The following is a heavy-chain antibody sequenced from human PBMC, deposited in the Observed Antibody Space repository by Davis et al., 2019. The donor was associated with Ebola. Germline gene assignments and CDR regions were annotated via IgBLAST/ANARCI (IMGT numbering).Heavy chain of an antibody. D-gene: IGHD3-3*01. CDR3: ARGLRFLEWFPNWFDP. CDR1: GGSISSSSYY. CDR2: IYYSGST. V-gene: IGHV4-39*07. Sequence: SETLSLTCTVSGGSISSSSYYWGWIRQPPGKGLEWIGSIYYSGSTYYNPSLKSRVTISVDTSKNQFSLKLNSVTAADTAVYYCARGLRFLEWFPNWFDPWGQGTLVTVSS. J-gene: IGHJ5*02.